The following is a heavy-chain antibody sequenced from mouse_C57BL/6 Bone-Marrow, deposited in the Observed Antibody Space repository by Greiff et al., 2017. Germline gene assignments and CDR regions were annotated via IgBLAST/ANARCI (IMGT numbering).Heavy chain of an antibody. CDR3: ARGSSYPRSAMDY. J-gene: IGHJ4*01. D-gene: IGHD3-2*02. Sequence: QVQLQQSGAELARPGASVKMSCKASGYTFTSYTMHWVKQRPGQGLEWIGYINPSSGYTKYNQKFKDKATLTADKSSSTAYMQLSSLTSEDSAVYYCARGSSYPRSAMDYWGQGTSVTVSS. V-gene: IGHV1-4*01. CDR2: INPSSGYT. CDR1: GYTFTSYT.